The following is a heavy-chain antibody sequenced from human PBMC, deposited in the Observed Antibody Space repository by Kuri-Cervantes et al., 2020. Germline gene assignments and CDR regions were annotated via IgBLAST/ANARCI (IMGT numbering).Heavy chain of an antibody. V-gene: IGHV3-73*01. J-gene: IGHJ4*02. CDR2: IRSKANSYAT. CDR3: TTGDIVVVPAAILNYYFDY. Sequence: GGSLRLSCAASGFTFSGSAMHWVRQASGKGLEWVGRIRSKANSYATAYAASVKGSFTISRDDSKSTAYLQMNSLKTEDTAVYYCTTGDIVVVPAAILNYYFDYWGQGTLVTVSS. D-gene: IGHD2-2*01. CDR1: GFTFSGSA.